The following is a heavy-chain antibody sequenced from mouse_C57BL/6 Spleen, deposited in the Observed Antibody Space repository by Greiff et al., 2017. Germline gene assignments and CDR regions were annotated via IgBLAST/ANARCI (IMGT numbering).Heavy chain of an antibody. CDR3: TRDNYSNYCFAY. Sequence: EVMLVESGEGLVKPGGSLKLSCAASGFTFSSYAMSWVRQTPEKRLEWVAYISSGGDYIYYADTVKGRFTISRDNARNTLYLQMSSLKSEDTAMYYCTRDNYSNYCFAYWGQGTLGTVSA. CDR1: GFTFSSYA. J-gene: IGHJ3*01. V-gene: IGHV5-9-1*02. D-gene: IGHD2-5*01. CDR2: ISSGGDYI.